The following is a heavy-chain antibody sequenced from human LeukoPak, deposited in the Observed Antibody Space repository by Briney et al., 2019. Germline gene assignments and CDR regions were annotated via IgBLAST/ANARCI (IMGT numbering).Heavy chain of an antibody. J-gene: IGHJ4*02. CDR3: ARRGFCSGGTCLTFDL. CDR2: IYHSGTT. D-gene: IGHD2-15*01. Sequence: SETLSLTRTVSGGYISSSYWSWIRQPPGKGLEWIGYIYHSGTTNYNPSLKSRLTISVDTSKNQFSLKLSSVTAADTAVYYCARRGFCSGGTCLTFDLWGQGTLVTVSS. V-gene: IGHV4-59*08. CDR1: GGYISSSY.